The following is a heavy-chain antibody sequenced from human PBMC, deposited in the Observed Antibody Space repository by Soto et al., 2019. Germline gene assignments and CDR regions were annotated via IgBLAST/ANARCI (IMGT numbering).Heavy chain of an antibody. D-gene: IGHD2-8*01. CDR1: GGSISTYY. CDR3: ARGGHCTNGVCSALDY. J-gene: IGHJ4*02. CDR2: IYYGGSA. V-gene: IGHV4-59*08. Sequence: SETLSLTCTVSGGSISTYYWNWIRQPPGKGLEWIGYIYYGGSANYNPSIKSRVTISVDTSKKQFSLKLSSVTAADTAVYYCARGGHCTNGVCSALDYWGQGTLVTVSS.